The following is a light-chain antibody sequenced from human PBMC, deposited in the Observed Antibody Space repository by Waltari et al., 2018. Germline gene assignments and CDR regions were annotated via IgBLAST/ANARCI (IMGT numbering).Light chain of an antibody. Sequence: DIHMTQSPSSLSASVGDRVSITCRTSQSISSYLNWYQQKPGKASKLLIYDASTLQSGVPSRFSGSGSGTDFTLTISSLQPEDFATYHCQQSDSMPFTFGGGTKVEIK. CDR1: QSISSY. V-gene: IGKV1-39*01. J-gene: IGKJ4*01. CDR3: QQSDSMPFT. CDR2: DAS.